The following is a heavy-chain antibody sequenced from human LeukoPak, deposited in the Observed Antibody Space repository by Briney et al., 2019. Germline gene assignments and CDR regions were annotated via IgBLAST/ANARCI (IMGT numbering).Heavy chain of an antibody. CDR2: INHSGST. J-gene: IGHJ4*02. Sequence: PSETLSLTCAVYGGSFSGYYWSWIRQPPGKGLEWIGEINHSGSTNYNPSLKSRVTISVDASKNQFSLKLSSVTAADTAVYYCARLLYGGKPYYFDYWGQGTLVTVSS. D-gene: IGHD4-23*01. CDR1: GGSFSGYY. CDR3: ARLLYGGKPYYFDY. V-gene: IGHV4-34*01.